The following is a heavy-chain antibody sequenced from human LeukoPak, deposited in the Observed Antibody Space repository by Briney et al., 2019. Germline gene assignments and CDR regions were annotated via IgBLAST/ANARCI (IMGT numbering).Heavy chain of an antibody. V-gene: IGHV2-5*01. CDR3: AHRRGYYGSGLFDY. CDR2: IYWNDDK. D-gene: IGHD3-10*01. CDR1: GFSLSTSGVG. J-gene: IGHJ4*02. Sequence: SGPTLVNPTQTLTLTCTFSGFSLSTSGVGVGWIRQPPGKALEWLALIYWNDDKRYSPSLKSRLTITKDTSKNQVVLTMTNVDPVDTATYYCAHRRGYYGSGLFDYWGQGTLVTVSS.